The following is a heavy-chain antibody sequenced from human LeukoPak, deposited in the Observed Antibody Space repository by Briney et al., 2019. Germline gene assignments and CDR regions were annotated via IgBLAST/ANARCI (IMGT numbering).Heavy chain of an antibody. D-gene: IGHD5-18*01. CDR3: ARHSQYSYGLLYFFDF. CDR1: GGSVSSSSYY. J-gene: IGHJ4*02. Sequence: SETLSLTCTVSGGSVSSSSYYWGWIRQPPGKGLEWIGSIYYSGTTYYNPSLKSRVTISVDASKNQFSLKLRSVTAADTAVYYCARHSQYSYGLLYFFDFWGQGTLVTVSS. V-gene: IGHV4-39*01. CDR2: IYYSGTT.